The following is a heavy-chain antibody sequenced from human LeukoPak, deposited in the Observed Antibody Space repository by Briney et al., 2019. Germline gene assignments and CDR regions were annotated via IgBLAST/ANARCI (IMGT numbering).Heavy chain of an antibody. CDR3: ARDCGGSYGSYSFDN. CDR2: IYDSGST. D-gene: IGHD2-15*01. Sequence: PSETLSLTCTVSGGSMNSYHWSWIRQPPGKGLEWIAYIYDSGSTNYNPSLKSRVTISVDTSKNQFSLQLSSVTPEDTAVYFCARDCGGSYGSYSFDNWGLGTLVTVSS. CDR1: GGSMNSYH. V-gene: IGHV4-59*12. J-gene: IGHJ4*02.